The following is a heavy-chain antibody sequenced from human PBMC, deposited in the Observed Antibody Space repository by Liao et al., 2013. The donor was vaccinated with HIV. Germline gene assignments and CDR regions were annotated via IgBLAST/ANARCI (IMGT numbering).Heavy chain of an antibody. CDR1: GGSFSGYY. J-gene: IGHJ3*02. CDR2: IYYRGDT. Sequence: QVQLQESGPGLVKPSETLSLTCTVSGGSFSGYYWSWIRQTPGKGLEWIGYIYYRGDTHYNPSLVSRVTMSVDTSKSHLSLRLTSVTAADTAVYYCALAFYYDNSGLDIWGQGTMVTVS. D-gene: IGHD3-22*01. CDR3: ALAFYYDNSGLDI. V-gene: IGHV4-59*01.